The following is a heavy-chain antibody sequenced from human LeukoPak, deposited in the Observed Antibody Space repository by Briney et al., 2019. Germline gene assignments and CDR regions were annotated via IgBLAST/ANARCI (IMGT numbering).Heavy chain of an antibody. CDR1: GYSFNIYW. D-gene: IGHD3-10*01. V-gene: IGHV5-51*01. CDR3: VRHPINYHGKSNYNNWFDP. J-gene: IGHJ5*02. Sequence: GESLKISCKGSGYSFNIYWIGWVRQMPGKGLEWMGIIHPGDSRTKYSPTFQGQVTISVDKSINTAYLQWSSLRASDTAVYYCVRHPINYHGKSNYNNWFDPWGQGTLVTVSS. CDR2: IHPGDSRT.